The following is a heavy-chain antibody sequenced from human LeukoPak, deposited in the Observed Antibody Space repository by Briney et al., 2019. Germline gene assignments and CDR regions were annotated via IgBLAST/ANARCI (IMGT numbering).Heavy chain of an antibody. V-gene: IGHV3-48*03. D-gene: IGHD6-13*01. J-gene: IGHJ4*02. Sequence: PGGSLRLSCVASGFTFRSYDMTWVRQAPGKGLEWLSHISSDGTSICSAASVKGRFTVSRDNAKNSLYLQMNHLRAEDTAIYYCVREMLAASGLDYWGQGILLTVS. CDR2: ISSDGTSI. CDR1: GFTFRSYD. CDR3: VREMLAASGLDY.